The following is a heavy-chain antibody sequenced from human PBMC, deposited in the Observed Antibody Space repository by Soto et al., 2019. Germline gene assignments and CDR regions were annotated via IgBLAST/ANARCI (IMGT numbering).Heavy chain of an antibody. D-gene: IGHD2-2*01. J-gene: IGHJ5*02. V-gene: IGHV1-3*01. CDR1: GYTFTSYA. Sequence: ASVKVSCKASGYTFTSYAMHWVRQAPGQRLEWMGWINAGNGNTKYSQKFQGRVTITRDTSASTAYMELSSLRSEDTAVYYCARAIHCSSTSCAEFDPWGQGTLVTFSS. CDR2: INAGNGNT. CDR3: ARAIHCSSTSCAEFDP.